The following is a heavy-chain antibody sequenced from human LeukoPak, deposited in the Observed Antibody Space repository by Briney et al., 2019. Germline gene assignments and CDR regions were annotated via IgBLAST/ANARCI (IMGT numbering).Heavy chain of an antibody. CDR1: GFPFSTYS. V-gene: IGHV3-23*01. Sequence: PGRSLRLSCAASGFPFSTYSMHWVRQAPGKGLEWVSVISTGGGITYYADSVRGRFTISRDNSKNTLYLQLNSLRAEDTAVYYCAKTMVTTTNCLDYWGQGTLVTVSS. D-gene: IGHD2-2*01. J-gene: IGHJ4*02. CDR2: ISTGGGIT. CDR3: AKTMVTTTNCLDY.